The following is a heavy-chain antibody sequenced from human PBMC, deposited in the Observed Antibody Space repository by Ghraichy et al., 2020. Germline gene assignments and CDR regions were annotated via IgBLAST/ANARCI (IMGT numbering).Heavy chain of an antibody. V-gene: IGHV3-21*01. CDR3: ARDLVPAASNYYYYGMDV. CDR2: ISSSSSYI. D-gene: IGHD2-2*01. CDR1: GFTFSSYS. Sequence: GGSLRLSCAASGFTFSSYSMNWVRQAPGKGLEWVSSISSSSSYIYYADSVKGRFTISRDNAKNSLYLQMNSLRAEDTAVYYCARDLVPAASNYYYYGMDVCGQGTTVTVSS. J-gene: IGHJ6*02.